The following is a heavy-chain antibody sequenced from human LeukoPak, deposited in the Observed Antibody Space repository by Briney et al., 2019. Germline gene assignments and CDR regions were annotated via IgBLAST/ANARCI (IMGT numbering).Heavy chain of an antibody. Sequence: SETLSLTSADPGYSISSDNYWAWIRQPPGQGLEWTGGIYHSGSTYYNPSLKSRVTMSVDTSKNQFSLKLSSVTAADRAVYYCARAPRDSSSSNYMRRFDYWGQGTLVTVSS. J-gene: IGHJ4*02. V-gene: IGHV4-38-2*01. CDR2: IYHSGST. D-gene: IGHD3-22*01. CDR1: GYSISSDNY. CDR3: ARAPRDSSSSNYMRRFDY.